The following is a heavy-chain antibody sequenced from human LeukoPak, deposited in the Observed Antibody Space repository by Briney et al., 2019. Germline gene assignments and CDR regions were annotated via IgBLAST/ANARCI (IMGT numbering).Heavy chain of an antibody. V-gene: IGHV3-7*01. Sequence: PGGSLRLSCAASGFTFSNYWMSWVRQVPGKGLEWVADIKRDGSEKHYVDSVKGRFTISRDDAKNSLHLQMNSLRAEDTAVYYCALNMIGGQIFDFWGQGTLVTVSS. J-gene: IGHJ4*02. CDR3: ALNMIGGQIFDF. CDR2: IKRDGSEK. CDR1: GFTFSNYW. D-gene: IGHD3-16*01.